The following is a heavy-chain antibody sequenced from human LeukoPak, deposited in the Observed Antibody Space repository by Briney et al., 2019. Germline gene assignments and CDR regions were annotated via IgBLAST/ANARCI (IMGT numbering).Heavy chain of an antibody. CDR2: IWYDGTNK. Sequence: GGSLRLSCAASGFTLSSYGMHWVRQAPGKGLEWVAVIWYDGTNKYYADSVKGRFTISIDNSKNTLYLQMNSLRAEDTAVYYCARAGRYSGSYADYFDYWGQGTLVTVSS. J-gene: IGHJ4*02. V-gene: IGHV3-33*01. CDR3: ARAGRYSGSYADYFDY. D-gene: IGHD1-26*01. CDR1: GFTLSSYG.